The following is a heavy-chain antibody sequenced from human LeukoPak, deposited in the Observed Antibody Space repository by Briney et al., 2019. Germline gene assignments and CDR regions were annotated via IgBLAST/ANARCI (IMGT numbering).Heavy chain of an antibody. J-gene: IGHJ4*02. D-gene: IGHD1-14*01. CDR2: IYYSGST. V-gene: IGHV4-30-2*03. CDR3: ARGKLRGKLAGVPAYDY. CDR1: GGSISSGGYS. Sequence: SQTLSLTCAVSGGSISSGGYSWSWIRQPPGKGLEWIGSIYYSGSTYYNPSLKSRVTISVDTSKNQFSLKLSSVTAADTAVYYCARGKLRGKLAGVPAYDYWGQGTLVTVSS.